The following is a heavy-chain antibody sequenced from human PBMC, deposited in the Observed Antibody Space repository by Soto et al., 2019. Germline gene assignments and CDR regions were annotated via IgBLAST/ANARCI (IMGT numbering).Heavy chain of an antibody. CDR1: GFTFSSYV. J-gene: IGHJ4*02. V-gene: IGHV3-23*01. CDR3: ARFPAGGWADY. CDR2: ISGSDGST. Sequence: GGSLRLSCAASGFTFSSYVMSWVRQAPGKGLEWVSTISGSDGSTYYTDSVKGRFTISRDNSKNTLYLQMNSLRAEDTAIYYCARFPAGGWADYWGQGTLVTVSS. D-gene: IGHD6-19*01.